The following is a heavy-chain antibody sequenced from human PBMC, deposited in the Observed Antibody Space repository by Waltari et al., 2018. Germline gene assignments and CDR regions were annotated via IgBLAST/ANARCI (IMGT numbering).Heavy chain of an antibody. D-gene: IGHD6-19*01. CDR2: ISGTGTIK. V-gene: IGHV3-23*01. CDR1: GLTFSSYA. Sequence: EVQLLESGGGLVQPGGSLRLSCAVSGLTFSSYAMSWVRQAPGKGLEWVSGISGTGTIKDYSDSVKGRFAISRDNSKNTVYLQMSNLRAEDTAVYFCAKDEWGAVAANFDSWGQGTLVTVSS. J-gene: IGHJ4*02. CDR3: AKDEWGAVAANFDS.